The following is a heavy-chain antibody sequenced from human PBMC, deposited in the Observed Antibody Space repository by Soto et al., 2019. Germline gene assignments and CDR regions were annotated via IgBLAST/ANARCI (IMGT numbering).Heavy chain of an antibody. D-gene: IGHD6-19*01. CDR3: ARDGGVVVAVDAFDV. J-gene: IGHJ3*01. CDR1: GFTFDDHG. CDR2: ITWNGATT. V-gene: IGHV3-20*04. Sequence: EVQLVESGGGVVRPGGSLRLSCVASGFTFDDHGMTWVRQAPGKGLEWVSGITWNGATTGYADSVKGRFTISRDNAKNSLYLQMNSLRVEDTALYYCARDGGVVVAVDAFDVWGQGTMVTVSS.